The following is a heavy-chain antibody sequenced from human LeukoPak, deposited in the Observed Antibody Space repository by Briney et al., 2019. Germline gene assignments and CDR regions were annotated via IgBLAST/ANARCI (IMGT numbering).Heavy chain of an antibody. CDR1: GYTFTNYF. D-gene: IGHD1-26*01. Sequence: SVKVSCKASGYTFTNYFIHWMRQAPGQGLEWMGGIIPIFGTANYAQKFQGRVTITADESTSTAYMELSSLRSEDTAVYYCAREFPPYSGRLGYWGQGTLVTVSS. J-gene: IGHJ4*02. V-gene: IGHV1-69*13. CDR3: AREFPPYSGRLGY. CDR2: IIPIFGTA.